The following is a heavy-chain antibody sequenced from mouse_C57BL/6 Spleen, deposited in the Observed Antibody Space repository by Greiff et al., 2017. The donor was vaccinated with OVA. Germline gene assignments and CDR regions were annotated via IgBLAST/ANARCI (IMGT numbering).Heavy chain of an antibody. V-gene: IGHV5-9*01. Sequence: DVHLVESGGGLVKPGGSLKLSCAASGFTFSSYTMSWVRQTPEKRLEWVATISGGGGNTYYPDRVKGRFTISRDNAKNTLYLQMSSLRSEDTALYYCARHVDGYYVSFAYWGQGTLVTVSA. CDR1: GFTFSSYT. CDR3: ARHVDGYYVSFAY. D-gene: IGHD2-3*01. CDR2: ISGGGGNT. J-gene: IGHJ3*01.